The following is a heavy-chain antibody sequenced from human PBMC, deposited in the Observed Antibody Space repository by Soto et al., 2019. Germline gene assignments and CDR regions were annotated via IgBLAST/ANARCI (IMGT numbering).Heavy chain of an antibody. Sequence: QVHLVQSGGKVKKPGASVKVSCKASGYTFTSYGISWVRQAPGQGLEWMGRISAYNGNTNYAQKLQGRVTMTTDTSTSTAYTELRSLRSDDTAVYYCARVEGALGHWFDPWGQGTLVTVSS. CDR3: ARVEGALGHWFDP. V-gene: IGHV1-18*01. D-gene: IGHD1-26*01. J-gene: IGHJ5*02. CDR1: GYTFTSYG. CDR2: ISAYNGNT.